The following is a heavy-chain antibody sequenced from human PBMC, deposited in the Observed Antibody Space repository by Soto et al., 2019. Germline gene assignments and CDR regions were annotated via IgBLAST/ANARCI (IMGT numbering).Heavy chain of an antibody. CDR1: GVSVSRDYQ. D-gene: IGHD1-26*01. Sequence: SETLSLTCTVSGVSVSRDYQLIWIRQPPWKGLEWIGHISYSGSPYYHPSLRSRLSISVDTSKNQFSLKVKSVTAADTAVYYCARAWDFWGQGTLVTVSS. CDR3: ARAWDF. CDR2: ISYSGSP. V-gene: IGHV4-30-4*01. J-gene: IGHJ1*01.